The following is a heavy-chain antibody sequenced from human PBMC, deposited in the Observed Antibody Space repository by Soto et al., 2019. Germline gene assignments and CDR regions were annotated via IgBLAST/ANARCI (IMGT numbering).Heavy chain of an antibody. D-gene: IGHD4-4*01. CDR3: ARDYSNYGFGFDP. V-gene: IGHV1-69*04. CDR1: GGTFSSYT. Sequence: SVKVSCKASGGTFSSYTISWVRQAPGQGLEWMGRIIPILGIANYAQKFQGRVTIAADKSTSTAYMELSSLRSEDTAVYYCARDYSNYGFGFDPWGQGTLVTVSS. CDR2: IIPILGIA. J-gene: IGHJ5*02.